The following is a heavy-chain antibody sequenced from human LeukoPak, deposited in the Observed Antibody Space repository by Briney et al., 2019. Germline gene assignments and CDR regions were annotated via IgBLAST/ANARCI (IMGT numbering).Heavy chain of an antibody. Sequence: GASVKVSCKASGYTFTGYYMHWVRQAPGQGLEWMGWINPNSGGTNYAQKFQGWVTMTRDTSISTAYMELSSLRSEDTAVYYCARDGDIVVVPAATHFDYWGQGTLVTVSS. V-gene: IGHV1-2*04. CDR3: ARDGDIVVVPAATHFDY. CDR1: GYTFTGYY. CDR2: INPNSGGT. D-gene: IGHD2-2*01. J-gene: IGHJ4*02.